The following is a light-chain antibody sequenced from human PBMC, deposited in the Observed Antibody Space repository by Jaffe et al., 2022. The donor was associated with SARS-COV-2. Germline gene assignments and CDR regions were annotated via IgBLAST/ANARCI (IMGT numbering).Light chain of an antibody. CDR2: NTN. CDR3: VLFVGRGVWV. CDR1: SGSVSTAYS. J-gene: IGLJ3*02. V-gene: IGLV8-61*01. Sequence: QTVVTQESSFSVSPGGTVTLTCGLNSGSVSTAYSPSWYQQTPGQAPRTLIYNTNTRSSGVPDRFSGSILGNRAALTITGAQADDECDYYCVLFVGRGVWVFGGGTKLTVL.